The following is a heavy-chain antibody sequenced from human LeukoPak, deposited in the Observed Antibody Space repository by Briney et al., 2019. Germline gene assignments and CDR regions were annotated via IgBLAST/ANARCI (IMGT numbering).Heavy chain of an antibody. V-gene: IGHV3-30*18. Sequence: PGRFLRLSCAASGFTFSSYGMHWVRQAPGKGLEWVAVISYDGSNKYYADSVKGRFTISRDNSKNTLYLQMNSLRAEDTAVYYCAKGPDFDYWGQGTLVTVPS. J-gene: IGHJ4*02. CDR1: GFTFSSYG. CDR2: ISYDGSNK. CDR3: AKGPDFDY.